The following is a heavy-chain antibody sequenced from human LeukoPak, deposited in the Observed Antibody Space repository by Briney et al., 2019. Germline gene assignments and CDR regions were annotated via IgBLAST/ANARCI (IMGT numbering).Heavy chain of an antibody. CDR2: IYYSGST. V-gene: IGHV4-59*01. D-gene: IGHD6-6*01. J-gene: IGHJ4*02. CDR3: ARARWEARPDY. Sequence: PSETLSLTCTVSGGSISSYYWSWIRQPPGKGLEWIGYIYYSGSTNYNPSLKSRVTISVDTSKNQFSLKLSSVTAADTAVYYCARARWEARPDYWGQGTLVTVSS. CDR1: GGSISSYY.